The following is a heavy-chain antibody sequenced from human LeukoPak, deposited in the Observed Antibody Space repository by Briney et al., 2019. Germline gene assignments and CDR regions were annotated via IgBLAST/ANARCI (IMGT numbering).Heavy chain of an antibody. V-gene: IGHV3-74*01. J-gene: IGHJ4*02. CDR1: GFTFSSFW. CDR2: IKGDESST. CDR3: ARGGGGLGY. D-gene: IGHD3-16*01. Sequence: GGSLRLSCAASGFTFSSFWMHWVRQAPGKGLEWVSSIKGDESSTNYADSVKGRFTISRDNAKNTLYLQMNSLRAEDTAVYYCARGGGGLGYWGQGTLVTVSS.